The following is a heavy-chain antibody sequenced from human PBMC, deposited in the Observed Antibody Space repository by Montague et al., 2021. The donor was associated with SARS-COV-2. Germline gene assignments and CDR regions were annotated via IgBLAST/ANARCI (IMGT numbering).Heavy chain of an antibody. CDR1: GGSLSSGGYY. D-gene: IGHD3/OR15-3a*01. Sequence: TLSLTCTVSGGSLSSGGYYWCWIRQLPGKGLEWLGYFYYSGSTYYNPSLKSRVLISADMSKNQFFLNLTSVTAADAAVYYCARDLVRTGYYYGLDVWGQGTTVTVSS. CDR2: FYYSGST. J-gene: IGHJ6*02. CDR3: ARDLVRTGYYYGLDV. V-gene: IGHV4-31*03.